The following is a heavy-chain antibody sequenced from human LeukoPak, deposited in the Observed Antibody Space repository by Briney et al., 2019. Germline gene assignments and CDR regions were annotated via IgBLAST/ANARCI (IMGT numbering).Heavy chain of an antibody. J-gene: IGHJ4*02. V-gene: IGHV1-46*01. D-gene: IGHD3-22*01. Sequence: ASVKVSCKAFGYTFTSNYMHWVRQAPGQGPEWMGVISPSGGSTTYAQKFQGRVTLTRDMSTSTDYLELSSLRSEDTAVYYCAREVEEINSSGYQDFDYWGQGTLVTVSS. CDR1: GYTFTSNY. CDR2: ISPSGGST. CDR3: AREVEEINSSGYQDFDY.